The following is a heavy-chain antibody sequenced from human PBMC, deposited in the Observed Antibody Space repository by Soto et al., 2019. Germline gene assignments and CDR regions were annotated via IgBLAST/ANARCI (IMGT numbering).Heavy chain of an antibody. Sequence: SETLSLTCTVSGGSISSYYWSWIRQPPGKGLEWIGYIYYSGSTNYNPSLKSRVTISVDTSKNQFSLKLSSVTAADTAVYYCARTRIVGATLDFDYWGQGTLVTVS. V-gene: IGHV4-59*12. CDR3: ARTRIVGATLDFDY. D-gene: IGHD1-26*01. J-gene: IGHJ4*02. CDR2: IYYSGST. CDR1: GGSISSYY.